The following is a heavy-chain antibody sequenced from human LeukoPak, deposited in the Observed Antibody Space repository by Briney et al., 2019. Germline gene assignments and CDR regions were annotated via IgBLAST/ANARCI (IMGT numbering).Heavy chain of an antibody. CDR3: AKTSSSWYNFDY. V-gene: IGHV3-23*01. Sequence: GGSLRLSCAASGFTFSSYAMSWVRQAPGKGLEWVSAISASGGSTYYADSVKGRFTISRDNSKNTLYLQMNSLRAEDTAVYYCAKTSSSWYNFDYWGQGTLVTVSS. CDR2: ISASGGST. CDR1: GFTFSSYA. J-gene: IGHJ4*02. D-gene: IGHD6-13*01.